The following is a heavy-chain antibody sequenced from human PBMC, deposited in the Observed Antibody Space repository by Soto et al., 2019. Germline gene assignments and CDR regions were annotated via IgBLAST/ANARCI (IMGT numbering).Heavy chain of an antibody. J-gene: IGHJ6*02. V-gene: IGHV3-30*18. D-gene: IGHD5-18*01. CDR2: ISYDGSNK. CDR1: GFTFSSYG. Sequence: QVQLVESGGGVVQPGRSLRLSCAASGFTFSSYGMHWVRQAPGKGLEWVAVISYDGSNKYYADSVKGRFTISRDNSKNTLYLQMNSLRAEDTAVYYCAKVREDHSYGPSYYYYYGMDVWGQGTTVTVSS. CDR3: AKVREDHSYGPSYYYYYGMDV.